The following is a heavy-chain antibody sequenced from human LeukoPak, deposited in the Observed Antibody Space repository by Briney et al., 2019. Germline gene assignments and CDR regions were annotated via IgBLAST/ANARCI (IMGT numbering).Heavy chain of an antibody. CDR3: ARVTSGMWLATTSHYFDY. CDR2: IIPIFGTA. V-gene: IGHV1-69*06. CDR1: GGTFISYA. Sequence: SVKVSFKASGGTFISYAISWVRQAPGQGLEWMGGIIPIFGTANYAQKFQGRVTITADKSTSTAYMELSSLRSEDTAVYYCARVTSGMWLATTSHYFDYWGQGTLVTVSS. J-gene: IGHJ4*02. D-gene: IGHD5-12*01.